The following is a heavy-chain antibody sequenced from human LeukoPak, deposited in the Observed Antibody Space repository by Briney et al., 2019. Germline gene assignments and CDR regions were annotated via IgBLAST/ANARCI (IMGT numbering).Heavy chain of an antibody. V-gene: IGHV3-23*01. D-gene: IGHD6-19*01. J-gene: IGHJ4*02. Sequence: GGSLRLSCAASGFTFSSYAMSWVRQAPGKGLEWVSDISGSGDSTNYADSVKGRFTISRDNAKNTLYLQMNSLRAEDTAVYYCAREYSSGWAPVDYWGQGTLVTVSS. CDR1: GFTFSSYA. CDR2: ISGSGDST. CDR3: AREYSSGWAPVDY.